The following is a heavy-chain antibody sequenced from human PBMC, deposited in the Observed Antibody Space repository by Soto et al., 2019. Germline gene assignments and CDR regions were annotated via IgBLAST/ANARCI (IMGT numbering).Heavy chain of an antibody. V-gene: IGHV3-23*01. Sequence: PGGSLRLSCAASGFTVNSNYMSWVRQAPGKGIEWVAAISGSGGSTYYADSVKGRFTISRDNSKNTLYLQMNSLRAEDTAVYYCAKDRSVVERRSYYYYGMDVWGQGTTVTVSS. CDR1: GFTVNSNY. D-gene: IGHD1-1*01. CDR3: AKDRSVVERRSYYYYGMDV. J-gene: IGHJ6*02. CDR2: ISGSGGST.